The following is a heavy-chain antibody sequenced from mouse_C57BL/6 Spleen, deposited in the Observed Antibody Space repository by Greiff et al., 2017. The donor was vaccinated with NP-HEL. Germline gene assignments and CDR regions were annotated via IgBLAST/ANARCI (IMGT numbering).Heavy chain of an antibody. CDR2: ISSGSSTI. J-gene: IGHJ2*01. V-gene: IGHV5-17*01. CDR3: ARTDYYGSSYGDY. CDR1: GFTFSDYG. Sequence: EVQRVESGGGLVKPGGSLKLSCAASGFTFSDYGMHWVRQAPEKGLEWVAYISSGSSTIYYADTVKGRFTIPRDNAKNTLFLQMTSLRSEDTAMYYCARTDYYGSSYGDYWGQGTTLTVSS. D-gene: IGHD1-1*01.